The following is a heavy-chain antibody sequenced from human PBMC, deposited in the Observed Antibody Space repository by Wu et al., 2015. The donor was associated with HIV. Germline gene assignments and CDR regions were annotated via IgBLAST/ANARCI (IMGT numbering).Heavy chain of an antibody. J-gene: IGHJ5*02. V-gene: IGHV1-18*01. CDR1: GYTFTSYG. Sequence: QVQVVQSGGEVKKPGASVKVSCKVSGYTFTSYGINWVRQAPGQGLEWMGWISTYNGNTNYPQKLQGRVTMTTDTPTSTAYMEVRKLRFEDTAVYYCTTGGEKRATQLWDYGRFDPWGQGTLITVSS. CDR3: TTGGEKRATQLWDYGRFDP. CDR2: ISTYNGNT. D-gene: IGHD5-18*01.